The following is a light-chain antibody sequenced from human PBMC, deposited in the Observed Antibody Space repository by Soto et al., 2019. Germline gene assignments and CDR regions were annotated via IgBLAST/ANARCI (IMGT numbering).Light chain of an antibody. CDR2: SAS. CDR1: QSVDTN. J-gene: IGKJ2*01. V-gene: IGKV3-15*01. Sequence: EVVMTQSPATLSVSPGDRATLSCRASQSVDTNVVWYQQKPGQPPRLLVHSASIRATGVPARFTGIGSGTDFTLTISGLQSDDFAIYYCQKYYNWPPYTFGQGTRLQIK. CDR3: QKYYNWPPYT.